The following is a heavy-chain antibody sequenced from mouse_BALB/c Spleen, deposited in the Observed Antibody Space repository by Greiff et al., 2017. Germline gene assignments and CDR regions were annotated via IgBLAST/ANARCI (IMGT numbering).Heavy chain of an antibody. J-gene: IGHJ2*01. CDR1: GFSLTGYG. Sequence: VQLQQSGPGLVAPSQSLSITCTVSGFSLTGYGVNWVRQPPGKGLEWLGMIWGDGSTDYNSALKSRLSISKDNSKSQVFLKMNSLQTDDTARYYCARDHYGSSLHFDYWGQGTTLTVSS. CDR2: IWGDGST. CDR3: ARDHYGSSLHFDY. D-gene: IGHD1-1*01. V-gene: IGHV2-6-7*01.